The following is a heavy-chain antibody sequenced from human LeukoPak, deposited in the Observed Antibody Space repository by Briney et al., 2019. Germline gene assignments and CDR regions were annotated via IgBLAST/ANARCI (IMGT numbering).Heavy chain of an antibody. CDR1: GGTFSSYA. D-gene: IGHD4-23*01. CDR3: ARSRRVTMVVTQPYYYYMDV. CDR2: IIPIFGTA. J-gene: IGHJ6*03. Sequence: SVKVSCKASGGTFSSYAISWVRQAPGQGLEWMGGIIPIFGTANYSQKFQGRVTITTDESTSTAYMELSSLRSEDTAVYYCARSRRVTMVVTQPYYYYMDVWGKGTTVTVSS. V-gene: IGHV1-69*05.